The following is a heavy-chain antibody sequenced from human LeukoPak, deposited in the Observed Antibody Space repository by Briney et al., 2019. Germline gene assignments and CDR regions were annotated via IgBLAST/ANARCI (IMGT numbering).Heavy chain of an antibody. CDR3: ARGPGYSYGFDY. CDR2: MNPNSGNT. Sequence: GASVKVSCKASGGTFSSYAISWVRQAPGQGLEWMGWMNPNSGNTGYAQKFQGRVTMTRNTSISTAYMELSSLRSEDTAVYYCARGPGYSYGFDYWGQGTLVTVSS. J-gene: IGHJ4*02. V-gene: IGHV1-8*02. D-gene: IGHD5-18*01. CDR1: GGTFSSYA.